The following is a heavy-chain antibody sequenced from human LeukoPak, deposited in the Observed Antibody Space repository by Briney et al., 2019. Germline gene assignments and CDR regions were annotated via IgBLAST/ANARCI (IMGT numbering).Heavy chain of an antibody. Sequence: GRSLRLSCAASGFTFSSYAMHWVRQAPGKGLEWVAVISYDGSNKYYADSVKGRFTISRDNPKNTLYLQMNSLKTEDTAVYYCTRDIPTYYYDSSARWGQGTLVTVSS. J-gene: IGHJ4*02. CDR1: GFTFSSYA. V-gene: IGHV3-30*04. CDR2: ISYDGSNK. CDR3: TRDIPTYYYDSSAR. D-gene: IGHD3-22*01.